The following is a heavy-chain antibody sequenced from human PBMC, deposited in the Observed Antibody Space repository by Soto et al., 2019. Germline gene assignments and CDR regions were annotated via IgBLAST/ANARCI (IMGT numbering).Heavy chain of an antibody. J-gene: IGHJ6*03. D-gene: IGHD3-10*01. Sequence: QVQLVQSGAEVKKPGASVKVSCKASGYTFTSYDINWVRQATGQGLEWMGWMNPNSGNTGYAQKFQGRVTMTRNTSISTAYMELSSLRSEDTAVYYCARLYYYGSGSYWCHYYYYMDVWGKGTTVTVSS. CDR1: GYTFTSYD. V-gene: IGHV1-8*01. CDR3: ARLYYYGSGSYWCHYYYYMDV. CDR2: MNPNSGNT.